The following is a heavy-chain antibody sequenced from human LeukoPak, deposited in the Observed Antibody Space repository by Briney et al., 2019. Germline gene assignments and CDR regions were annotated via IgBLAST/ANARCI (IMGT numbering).Heavy chain of an antibody. CDR1: GGSISSYY. CDR3: ARTSGYSYGNYYYYYGMDV. CDR2: IYYSGST. D-gene: IGHD5-18*01. Sequence: SETLSLTCTVSGGSISSYYWSWIRQPPGKELEWIGYIYYSGSTNYNPSLKSRVTISVDTSKNQFSLKLSSVTAADTAVYYCARTSGYSYGNYYYYYGMDVWGQGTTVTVSS. J-gene: IGHJ6*02. V-gene: IGHV4-59*08.